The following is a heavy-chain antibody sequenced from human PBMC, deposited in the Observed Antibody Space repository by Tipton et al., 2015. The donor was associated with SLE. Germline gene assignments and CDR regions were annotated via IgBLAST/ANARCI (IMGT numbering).Heavy chain of an antibody. V-gene: IGHV1-69*04. CDR1: GGTFSSYG. D-gene: IGHD6-13*01. CDR3: ARDLATGGTAYYYAMEV. CDR2: ILPILGIT. Sequence: QSGAEVKKPGSSVKVSCKASGGTFSSYGISWVRQAPGQGLQWMGRILPILGITDYAQQFQGRVTFTADKSTTTVYMELSSLRYEDTAVYYCARDLATGGTAYYYAMEVWGQGTTVTVSS. J-gene: IGHJ6*02.